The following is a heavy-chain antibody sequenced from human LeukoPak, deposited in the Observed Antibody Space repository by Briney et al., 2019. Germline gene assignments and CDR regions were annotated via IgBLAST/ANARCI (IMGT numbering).Heavy chain of an antibody. J-gene: IGHJ4*02. CDR2: IRYDGSNK. V-gene: IGHV3-30*02. CDR3: AKALNYYDSRPIDY. D-gene: IGHD3-22*01. Sequence: PGGSLRLSCAASGFTFSSYGMHWVRQAPGKGLEWVAFIRYDGSNKYYADSVKGRSTISRDNSKNTLYLQMNSLRAEDTAVYYCAKALNYYDSRPIDYWGQGTLVTVSS. CDR1: GFTFSSYG.